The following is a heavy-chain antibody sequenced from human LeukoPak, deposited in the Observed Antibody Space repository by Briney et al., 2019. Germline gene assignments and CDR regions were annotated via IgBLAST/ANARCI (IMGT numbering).Heavy chain of an antibody. V-gene: IGHV3-20*04. D-gene: IGHD6-13*01. CDR2: INWNGGST. Sequence: GGSLRLSCAASGFTFDDYGMSWVRQAPGKGLEWVSGINWNGGSTGYADSVKGRFTISRDNAKNSLYLQMNSLRAEDTAVYYCARDPRGHSSSWYWELDWFDPWGQGTLVTVSS. J-gene: IGHJ5*02. CDR3: ARDPRGHSSSWYWELDWFDP. CDR1: GFTFDDYG.